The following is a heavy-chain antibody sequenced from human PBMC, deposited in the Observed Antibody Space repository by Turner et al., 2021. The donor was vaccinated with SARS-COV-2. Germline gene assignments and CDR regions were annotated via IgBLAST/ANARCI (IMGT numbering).Heavy chain of an antibody. J-gene: IGHJ6*02. CDR3: ARDDPLGGMDV. CDR1: GFTVSSNY. CDR2: IYGGGST. Sequence: EVQLVETGGGLIQPGGSLRLPCAASGFTVSSNYMSWVRQAPGKGLEWVSLIYGGGSTYYADSVKGRFTISRDNPKNTLYLQMNSLRAEDTAVYYCARDDPLGGMDVWGQGTTVTVSS. V-gene: IGHV3-53*02.